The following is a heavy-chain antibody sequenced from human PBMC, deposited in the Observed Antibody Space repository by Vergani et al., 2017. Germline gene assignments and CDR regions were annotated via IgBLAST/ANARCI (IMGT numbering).Heavy chain of an antibody. CDR2: ISYDGSNK. CDR3: ARSESHYYYYMDV. J-gene: IGHJ6*03. CDR1: GFTFSSYA. V-gene: IGHV3-30-3*01. Sequence: QVQLVESGGGVVQPGRSLRLSCAASGFTFSSYAMHWVHQAPGKGLEWVAVISYDGSNKYYADSVKGRFTISRDNSKNTLYLQMNSLRAEDTAVYYCARSESHYYYYMDVWGKGTTVTVSS.